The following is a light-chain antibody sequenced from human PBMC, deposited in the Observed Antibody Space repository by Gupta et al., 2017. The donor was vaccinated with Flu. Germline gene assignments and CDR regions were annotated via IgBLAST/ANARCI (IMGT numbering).Light chain of an antibody. J-gene: IGLJ3*02. Sequence: QSVLTQPPSVSGAPGQRVTISCTGSSSNIGAGYDVHWYQQLPGTDPKLLIYGNSNRPSGVPDRFSGSKSGTSASLAITGLQAEDEADYYCQSYDSSLSGGVFGGGTKLTVL. CDR3: QSYDSSLSGGV. CDR2: GNS. V-gene: IGLV1-40*01. CDR1: SSNIGAGYD.